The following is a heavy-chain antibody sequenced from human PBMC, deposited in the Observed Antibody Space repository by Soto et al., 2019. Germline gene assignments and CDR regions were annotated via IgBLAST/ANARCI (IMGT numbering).Heavy chain of an antibody. J-gene: IGHJ3*02. D-gene: IGHD1-1*01. CDR2: MSHSGGT. Sequence: SETLSLTCAVYGGFVSSGSYYWSRIRQPPWKGLEWIGEMSHSGGTHFNPSLKSRVTISVDTSKNQFSLKMSSVTAADTALYYCARVERGTATTVVDAFDIWGPGTMVTVSS. CDR3: ARVERGTATTVVDAFDI. CDR1: GGFVSSGSYY. V-gene: IGHV4-61*01.